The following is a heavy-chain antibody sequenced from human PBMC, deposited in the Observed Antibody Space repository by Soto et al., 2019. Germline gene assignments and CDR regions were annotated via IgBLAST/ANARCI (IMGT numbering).Heavy chain of an antibody. CDR3: ATETGDQIAFDK. CDR1: GGTFNSYT. D-gene: IGHD2-2*01. CDR2: IIATLDLT. J-gene: IGHJ3*02. V-gene: IGHV1-69*08. Sequence: QVQLVQSGPELKKPGSSVRVSCRASGGTFNSYTITWVRQSPGQGLEWLGRIIATLDLTNSAQNFQGRVTMTANKSTSRAYMELNSLRCEDTAVYYCATETGDQIAFDKCGEGTVVTVSS.